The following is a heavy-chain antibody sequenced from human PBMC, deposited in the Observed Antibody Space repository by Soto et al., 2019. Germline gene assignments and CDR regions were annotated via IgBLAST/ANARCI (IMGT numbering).Heavy chain of an antibody. D-gene: IGHD3-10*01. CDR2: IYYSGST. J-gene: IGHJ6*02. V-gene: IGHV4-59*01. CDR1: GGSISSYY. CDR3: ASRSEAYSGSGELYYYYGMDV. Sequence: SETLSLTCTVSGGSISSYYWSWIRQPPGKGLEWIGYIYYSGSTNYNPSLKSRVTISVDTSKNQYSLKLSSVTAADTAVYYCASRSEAYSGSGELYYYYGMDVCGQGTTVTVSS.